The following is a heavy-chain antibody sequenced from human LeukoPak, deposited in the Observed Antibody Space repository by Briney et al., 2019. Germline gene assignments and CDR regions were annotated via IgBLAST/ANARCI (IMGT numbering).Heavy chain of an antibody. CDR3: AGDDSSIGALYFDY. D-gene: IGHD3-22*01. CDR1: GFTFSSYG. CDR2: ISYDGSNK. Sequence: GGSLRLSCAASGFTFSSYGMHWVRQAPGKGLEWVAVISYDGSNKYYADSVKGRFTISGDNSKNTLYLQMNSLRAEDTAVYYCAGDDSSIGALYFDYWGQGTLVTVSS. J-gene: IGHJ4*02. V-gene: IGHV3-30*03.